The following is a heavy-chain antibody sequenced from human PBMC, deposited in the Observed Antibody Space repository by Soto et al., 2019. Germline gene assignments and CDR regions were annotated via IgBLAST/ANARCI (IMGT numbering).Heavy chain of an antibody. Sequence: QVELQESGPGLVKPSWTLSLTCVVSGNSISTTNWWSWVRQSPGKGLEWIGEIYHSGSTNYNPSLKSRVTISVDKSKNQFSLKLSSVTAADTAVYYCARDVGYHYDGSPSGQFDFWGQGTLVTVSS. V-gene: IGHV4-4*02. D-gene: IGHD3-22*01. CDR3: ARDVGYHYDGSPSGQFDF. J-gene: IGHJ4*02. CDR1: GNSISTTNW. CDR2: IYHSGST.